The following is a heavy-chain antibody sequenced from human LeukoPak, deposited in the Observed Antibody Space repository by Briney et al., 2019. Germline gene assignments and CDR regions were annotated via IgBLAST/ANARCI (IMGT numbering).Heavy chain of an antibody. CDR2: IYTRGST. Sequence: PSGTLSLTCTVSGGSISSGTYYWSWIRQPAGKGLEWIGRIYTRGSTDYNPSLKSRVTISMHTSKNQFSLKLTSVTAADTAVYYCARENLEVVPAHWFDPWGQGTLVTVSS. J-gene: IGHJ5*02. D-gene: IGHD2-2*01. CDR3: ARENLEVVPAHWFDP. V-gene: IGHV4-61*02. CDR1: GGSISSGTYY.